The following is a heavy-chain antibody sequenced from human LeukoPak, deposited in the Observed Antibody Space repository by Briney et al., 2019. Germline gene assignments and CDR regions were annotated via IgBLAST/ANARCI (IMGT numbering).Heavy chain of an antibody. CDR3: ARGNRRYGY. J-gene: IGHJ4*02. D-gene: IGHD4-17*01. Sequence: PSETLSLTCTVSGSSISGYYWSWIRQAPGEGLEWIGYIYDRNTNYNPSLKRRGTISIDTSTSSFSLKLTSLTAAGTGVYCARGNRRYGYWGQGTLVTVSS. CDR2: IYDRNT. V-gene: IGHV4-59*01. CDR1: GSSISGYY.